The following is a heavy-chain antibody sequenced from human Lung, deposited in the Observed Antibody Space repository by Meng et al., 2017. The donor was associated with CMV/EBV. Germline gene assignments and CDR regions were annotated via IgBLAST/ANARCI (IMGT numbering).Heavy chain of an antibody. CDR3: ARRLLSGSYFGAHWFDT. CDR2: IYPGNSDT. Sequence: YSFTNHWIAWVRQMPGKGLEWMGVIYPGNSDTRYSPSFQGQVTISVDKSINTAYLQWSRLKASDNAMYYCARRLLSGSYFGAHWFDTWGQGTLVTVSS. CDR1: YSFTNHW. V-gene: IGHV5-51*01. D-gene: IGHD1-26*01. J-gene: IGHJ5*02.